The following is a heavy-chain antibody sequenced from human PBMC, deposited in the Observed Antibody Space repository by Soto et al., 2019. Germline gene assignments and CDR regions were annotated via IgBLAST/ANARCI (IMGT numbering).Heavy chain of an antibody. CDR3: ARDQADCSGGSCYQYYYYYGMDV. CDR2: TYYRSKWYN. J-gene: IGHJ6*02. CDR1: GDGVSSNSAA. D-gene: IGHD2-15*01. Sequence: PSQTLSLTCAISGDGVSSNSAAWNWIRQSPSRGLEWLGRTYYRSKWYNDYAVSVKSRITINPDTSKNQFSLQLNSVTPEDTAVYYCARDQADCSGGSCYQYYYYYGMDVWGQGTTVTVSS. V-gene: IGHV6-1*01.